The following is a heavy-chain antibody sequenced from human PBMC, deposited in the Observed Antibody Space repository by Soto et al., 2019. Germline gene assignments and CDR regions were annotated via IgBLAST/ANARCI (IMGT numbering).Heavy chain of an antibody. CDR1: GFTFDDYA. J-gene: IGHJ3*02. CDR2: ISWNSGSI. Sequence: EVQLVESGGGLVQPGRSLRLSCAASGFTFDDYAMHWVRQAPGKGLEWVSGISWNSGSIGYADSVKGRFTISRDNAKNSLYLQMNSLRAEDTALYYCAKADSRGLVSAFDIWGQGTMVTVSS. V-gene: IGHV3-9*01. CDR3: AKADSRGLVSAFDI. D-gene: IGHD6-19*01.